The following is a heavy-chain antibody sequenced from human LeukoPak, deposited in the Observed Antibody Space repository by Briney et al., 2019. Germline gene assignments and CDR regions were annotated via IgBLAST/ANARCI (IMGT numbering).Heavy chain of an antibody. CDR1: GGSFSGYY. CDR2: INHSGST. D-gene: IGHD3-9*01. Sequence: SETLSLTCAVYGGSFSGYYWSWIRQPPGKGLEWIGEINHSGSTNYNLSLKSRVTISVDTSKNQFSLKLSSVTAADTAVYYCARGLRYFDWLSGLFDWGQGTLVTVSS. V-gene: IGHV4-34*01. CDR3: ARGLRYFDWLSGLFD. J-gene: IGHJ4*02.